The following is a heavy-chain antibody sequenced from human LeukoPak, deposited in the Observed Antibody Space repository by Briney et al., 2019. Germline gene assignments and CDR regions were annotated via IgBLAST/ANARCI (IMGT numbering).Heavy chain of an antibody. CDR2: ISYDGSNK. V-gene: IGHV3-30-3*01. J-gene: IGHJ3*02. CDR1: GFTFSSYA. D-gene: IGHD2-2*01. CDR3: ARAPRRYCSSTSCAPDAFDI. Sequence: GGSLRLSCAASGFTFSSYAMHWVRQAPGKGLEWVAVISYDGSNKYYADSVKGRFTISRDNSKNTLYLQMNSLRAEDTAVYYCARAPRRYCSSTSCAPDAFDIWGQGTMVTVSS.